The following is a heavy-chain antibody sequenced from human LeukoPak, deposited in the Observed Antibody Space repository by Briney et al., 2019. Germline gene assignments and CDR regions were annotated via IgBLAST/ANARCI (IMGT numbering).Heavy chain of an antibody. CDR1: GGSISSGGYY. CDR3: ARRARNYQNHWYDY. J-gene: IGHJ4*02. D-gene: IGHD1-14*01. V-gene: IGHV4-31*03. Sequence: PSETLSLTCTVSGGSISSGGYYWSWIRQHPGKGLEWIGYIYYSGSTYYNPSLKSRVTISVDTSKSQFSLKLSSVTAADTAVYYCARRARNYQNHWYDYWGQGTLVTVSS. CDR2: IYYSGST.